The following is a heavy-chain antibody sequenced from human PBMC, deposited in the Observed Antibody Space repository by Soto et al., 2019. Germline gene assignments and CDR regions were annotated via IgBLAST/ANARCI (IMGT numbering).Heavy chain of an antibody. J-gene: IGHJ4*02. CDR3: AATSPSLRFLEWLDY. CDR1: GFTFTSSA. D-gene: IGHD3-3*01. Sequence: SVKVSCKASGFTFTSSAVQWVRQARGQRLEWIEWIVVGSGNTNYAQKFQERVTITRDMSTSTAYMELSSLRSEDTAVYYCAATSPSLRFLEWLDYWGQGTLVTVSS. CDR2: IVVGSGNT. V-gene: IGHV1-58*01.